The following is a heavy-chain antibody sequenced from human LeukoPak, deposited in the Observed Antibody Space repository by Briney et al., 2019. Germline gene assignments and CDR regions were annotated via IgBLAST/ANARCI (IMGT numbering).Heavy chain of an antibody. J-gene: IGHJ4*02. CDR2: MNQDGSEK. Sequence: GGSLRLPCAVSGFNFITYWMSWVRQAPGKGLEWVANMNQDGSEKYYVDSLKGRFTISRDNAKNSLYLQMNSLRAEDTAVYYCARDPPGLEVAGYDYWGQGTLVTVSS. D-gene: IGHD6-19*01. CDR1: GFNFITYW. V-gene: IGHV3-7*01. CDR3: ARDPPGLEVAGYDY.